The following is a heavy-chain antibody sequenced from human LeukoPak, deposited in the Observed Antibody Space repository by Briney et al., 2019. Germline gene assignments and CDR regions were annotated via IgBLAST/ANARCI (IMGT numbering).Heavy chain of an antibody. CDR3: AADNLLEGY. Sequence: GASVKVSCKASGFTFSTSAVQWVRQGRGQRLEWIGWIVVGSGNTNYAQKFQERVTITRDLSTSTVYMELSSLRSEDTAVYYCAADNLLEGYWGQGTLVTVSS. CDR1: GFTFSTSA. D-gene: IGHD1-1*01. V-gene: IGHV1-58*01. J-gene: IGHJ4*02. CDR2: IVVGSGNT.